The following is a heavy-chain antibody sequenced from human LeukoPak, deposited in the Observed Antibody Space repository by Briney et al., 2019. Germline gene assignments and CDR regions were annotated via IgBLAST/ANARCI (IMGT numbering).Heavy chain of an antibody. D-gene: IGHD3-16*02. V-gene: IGHV3-66*01. J-gene: IGHJ4*02. CDR1: GFTVSSNY. Sequence: GGSLRLSCAASGFTVSSNYMSWVRQAPGKGLEWVSVIYSGGSTYYADSVKGRFTISRDNSKNTLYLQMNSLRAEDTAVYYCARVAPMITFGGVIDHFDYWGQGTLVTVSS. CDR3: ARVAPMITFGGVIDHFDY. CDR2: IYSGGST.